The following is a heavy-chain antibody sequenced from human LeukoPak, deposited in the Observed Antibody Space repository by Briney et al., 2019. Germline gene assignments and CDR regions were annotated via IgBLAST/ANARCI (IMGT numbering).Heavy chain of an antibody. CDR2: IWYDGGNK. CDR3: ARSSFGSHRQDGMDV. Sequence: PGGSLRLSCAASGFTFSSYAMHWVRQAPGKGLEWVAVIWYDGGNKYYADSVKGRFTISRDNSKNTVYLQMNSLRADDTAVYYCARSSFGSHRQDGMDVWGQGTTVTVSS. V-gene: IGHV3-33*08. J-gene: IGHJ6*02. CDR1: GFTFSSYA. D-gene: IGHD1-26*01.